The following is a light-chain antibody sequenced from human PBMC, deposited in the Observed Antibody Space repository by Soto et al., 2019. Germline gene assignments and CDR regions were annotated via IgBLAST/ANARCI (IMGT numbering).Light chain of an antibody. J-gene: IGKJ4*01. CDR3: QPSYTTPLN. Sequence: DIQMTQSPSSLSVSVGDRVTITCRASQYISDFLNWYQQKPEKATVILIYAASTLQSGVPSWFSGSRTETNITLHNRSLQPEDFGTYPCQPSYTTPLNFDGGTKV. V-gene: IGKV1-39*01. CDR1: QYISDF. CDR2: AAS.